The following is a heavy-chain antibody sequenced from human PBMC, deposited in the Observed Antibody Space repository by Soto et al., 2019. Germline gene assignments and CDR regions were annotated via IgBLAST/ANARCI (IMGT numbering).Heavy chain of an antibody. D-gene: IGHD2-15*01. CDR2: ISYDGSNK. J-gene: IGHJ4*02. CDR3: ATGLHCSGGSCYRGPAQGFDY. Sequence: GGSLRLSCSASGFTFSSYAMHWVRQDPGKGLEWVAVISYDGSNKYYADSVKGRFTISRDNSKNTLYLQMNSLRAEDTAVYYCATGLHCSGGSCYRGPAQGFDYWGQGTLVTVSS. CDR1: GFTFSSYA. V-gene: IGHV3-30-3*01.